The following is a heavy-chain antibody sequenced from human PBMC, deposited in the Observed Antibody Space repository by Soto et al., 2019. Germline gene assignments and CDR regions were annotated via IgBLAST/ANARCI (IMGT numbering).Heavy chain of an antibody. V-gene: IGHV3-30-3*01. CDR3: ARVLRGGYSSSWPPYGMDV. Sequence: SLRLSCAASGFTFSSYAMHWVRQAPGKGLEWVAVISYDGSNKYYADSVKGRFTISRDNSKNTLYLQMNSLRAEDTAVYYCARVLRGGYSSSWPPYGMDVWGQGTTVTVSS. D-gene: IGHD6-13*01. CDR2: ISYDGSNK. J-gene: IGHJ6*02. CDR1: GFTFSSYA.